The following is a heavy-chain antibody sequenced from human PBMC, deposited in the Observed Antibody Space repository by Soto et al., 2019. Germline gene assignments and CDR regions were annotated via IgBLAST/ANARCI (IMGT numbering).Heavy chain of an antibody. D-gene: IGHD3-9*01. CDR3: AAEAPHWFDWFTFDP. V-gene: IGHV1-58*02. Sequence: GASVKVSCKASGLTFNSSAMQWVRQGRGQRLGWIGWIVVGSGNTNYAQKFQERVTITRDMSSSTAYMELSSLRSEDTSVYYFAAEAPHWFDWFTFDPWGQGTLVTVSS. J-gene: IGHJ5*02. CDR1: GLTFNSSA. CDR2: IVVGSGNT.